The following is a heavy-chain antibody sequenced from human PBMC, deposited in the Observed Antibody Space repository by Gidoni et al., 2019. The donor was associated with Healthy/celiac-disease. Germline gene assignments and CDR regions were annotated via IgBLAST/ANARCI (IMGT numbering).Heavy chain of an antibody. D-gene: IGHD3-22*01. CDR3: TTDPVCAGGYYACTYGEYFQH. CDR1: GFTFSNAW. J-gene: IGHJ1*01. CDR2: IKSKTDSGTT. V-gene: IGHV3-15*01. Sequence: EVQLVESGGGLVKPGGSLRLSCAASGFTFSNAWMSWVRQAPGKGLEWVGRIKSKTDSGTTDYAAPVKGRFTISRDDSKNTLYLQMNSLKTEDTAVYYCTTDPVCAGGYYACTYGEYFQHWGQGTLVTVSS.